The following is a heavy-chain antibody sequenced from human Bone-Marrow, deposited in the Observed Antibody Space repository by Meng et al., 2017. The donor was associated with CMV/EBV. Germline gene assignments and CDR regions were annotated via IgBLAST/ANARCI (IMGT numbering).Heavy chain of an antibody. Sequence: SETLSLTCTVSGGSIRSRNNYWAWIRQAPGKGLEWIGSLYYGGSTYYNPSLKSRVTISVDTSKNQFTLKLSSVTAAYTAVYYCARDIVGDLDYGSGNYYFDYWGQGTLVTVSS. D-gene: IGHD3-10*01. CDR1: GGSIRSRNNY. CDR3: ARDIVGDLDYGSGNYYFDY. J-gene: IGHJ4*02. CDR2: LYYGGST. V-gene: IGHV4-39*06.